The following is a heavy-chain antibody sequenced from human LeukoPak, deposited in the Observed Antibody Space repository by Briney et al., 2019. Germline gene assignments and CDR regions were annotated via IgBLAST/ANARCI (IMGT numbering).Heavy chain of an antibody. CDR2: IYTSGST. V-gene: IGHV4-4*07. J-gene: IGHJ6*03. CDR3: ARVAAVAGYYYYYYMDV. D-gene: IGHD6-19*01. Sequence: PSETLSLTCTVSGGSISSYYWSWIRQPAGKGLEWIGRIYTSGSTNYNPSLKSRVTMSVDTSKNQFSLKLSSVTAADTAVYYCARVAAVAGYYYYYYMDVWGKGTTVTASS. CDR1: GGSISSYY.